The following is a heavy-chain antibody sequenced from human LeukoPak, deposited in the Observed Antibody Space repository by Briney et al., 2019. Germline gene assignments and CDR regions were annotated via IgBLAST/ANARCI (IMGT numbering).Heavy chain of an antibody. J-gene: IGHJ4*02. CDR2: IRYDGSKE. CDR3: AKWDYYDVNGYYSFDY. CDR1: GFTFSRYG. Sequence: PGGSLRLSCAASGFTFSRYGMNWVRQTPGKGLEWVAFIRYDGSKEYYGDSVKGRFTISRDNSKNSVYLQMRSLRPEDTAMYYCAKWDYYDVNGYYSFDYWGQGTQVTVSS. D-gene: IGHD3-22*01. V-gene: IGHV3-30*02.